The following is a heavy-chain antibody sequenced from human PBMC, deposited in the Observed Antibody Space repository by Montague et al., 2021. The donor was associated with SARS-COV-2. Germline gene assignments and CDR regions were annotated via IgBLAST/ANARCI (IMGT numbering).Heavy chain of an antibody. CDR3: ARGTGYDYYFDC. D-gene: IGHD5-12*01. CDR2: IYYNTGNT. CDR1: GGSISDYY. J-gene: IGHJ4*02. V-gene: IGHV4-59*01. Sequence: SETLSLTCSVSGGSISDYYWNWIRQPPGKGLEWIGYIYYNTGNTNYNPSIQSRVTISLDTSKNQFSLNLRSATAAATALYFCARGTGYDYYFDCWGLGTLVTVSS.